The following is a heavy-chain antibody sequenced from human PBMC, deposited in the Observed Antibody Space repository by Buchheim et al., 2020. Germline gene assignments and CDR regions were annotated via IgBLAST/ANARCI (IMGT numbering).Heavy chain of an antibody. Sequence: EVQLLESGGGLVQPGGSLRLSCAASGFTFSSSAMSWVRQAPGKGLEWVSSFSGSGGSTYYADPVKGRFTISRDDSKNTLYLQLNSLRAEDTAIYYCAKQKGSSFYNSFDFWGQGTL. CDR3: AKQKGSSFYNSFDF. J-gene: IGHJ4*02. V-gene: IGHV3-23*01. D-gene: IGHD2-2*02. CDR1: GFTFSSSA. CDR2: FSGSGGST.